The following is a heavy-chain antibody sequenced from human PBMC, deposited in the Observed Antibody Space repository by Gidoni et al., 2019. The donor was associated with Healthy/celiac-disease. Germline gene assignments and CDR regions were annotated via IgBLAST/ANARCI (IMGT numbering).Heavy chain of an antibody. CDR1: VFTFSSYS. Sequence: EVQLVESGGGLVKPGGSLRLSCSTSVFTFSSYSMNWVRQAPGKGLEWVSSISSSSRYIYYADAVKGRFTISRDNAKNSLYLQMNSLRAEDTAVYYCARSILTGSIDYWGQGTLVTVSS. J-gene: IGHJ4*02. D-gene: IGHD3-9*01. V-gene: IGHV3-21*01. CDR2: ISSSSRYI. CDR3: ARSILTGSIDY.